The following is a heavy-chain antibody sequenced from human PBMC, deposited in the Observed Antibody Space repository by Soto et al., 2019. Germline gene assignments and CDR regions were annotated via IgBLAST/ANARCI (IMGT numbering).Heavy chain of an antibody. D-gene: IGHD1-26*01. CDR3: HSGNFDY. CDR2: ISSSSSTI. J-gene: IGHJ4*02. CDR1: GFTFSGYS. Sequence: EVQLVESGGGLVQPGGSLRLSCAASGFTFSGYSMNWVRQAPGKGLEWVSYISSSSSTIYYADSVKGRFTISRDNAKNSLYRPMNSRRDEDPAGYYCHSGNFDYWGQGTLVTVSS. V-gene: IGHV3-48*02.